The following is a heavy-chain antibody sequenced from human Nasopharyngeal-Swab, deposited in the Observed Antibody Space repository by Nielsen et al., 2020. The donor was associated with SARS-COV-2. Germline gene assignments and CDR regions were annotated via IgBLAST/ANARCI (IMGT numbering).Heavy chain of an antibody. V-gene: IGHV4-30-2*01. CDR3: ARDRGYGFGHTGWFDS. Sequence: RQAPGKGLEWIGYISHSGTTYYNPSLKSRLLISLDRSENQFSLKLNPVTAADTAVYYCARDRGYGFGHTGWFDSWGQGTLVTVSS. D-gene: IGHD5-18*01. CDR2: ISHSGTT. J-gene: IGHJ5*01.